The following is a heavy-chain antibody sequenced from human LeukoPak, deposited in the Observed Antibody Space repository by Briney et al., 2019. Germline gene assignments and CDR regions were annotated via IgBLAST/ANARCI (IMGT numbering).Heavy chain of an antibody. V-gene: IGHV3-21*06. CDR1: GFTFSTYN. Sequence: GGSLRLSCAASGFTFSTYNMNWVRQAPGKGLEWVPSITSGGGYTYYADSVKGRFTTSRDNAKNSLSLRLDSLRAEDTAVYYCARAHYDFLPSSYRWPRDYWARGTLLT. CDR2: ITSGGGYT. D-gene: IGHD3-3*01. J-gene: IGHJ4*02. CDR3: ARAHYDFLPSSYRWPRDY.